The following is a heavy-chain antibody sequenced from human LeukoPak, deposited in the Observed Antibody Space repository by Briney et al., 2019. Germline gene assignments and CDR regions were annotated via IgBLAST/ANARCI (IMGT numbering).Heavy chain of an antibody. D-gene: IGHD6-13*01. J-gene: IGHJ4*02. CDR1: GFTFSAST. CDR3: AKESSSWYEVSLDY. V-gene: IGHV3-30*04. CDR2: MSYDGFTK. Sequence: GRSLRLSCVASGFTFSASTMHWVRQAPGKGLEWVAVMSYDGFTKYYADSVKGRFTISRDNSKNTLYLQMNSLRAEDTAVYYCAKESSSWYEVSLDYWGQGTLVTVSS.